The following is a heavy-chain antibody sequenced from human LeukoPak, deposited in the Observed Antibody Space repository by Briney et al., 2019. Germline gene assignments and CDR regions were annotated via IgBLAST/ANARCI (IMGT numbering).Heavy chain of an antibody. CDR3: TRGTGSYDY. Sequence: GGSLRLSCAASGFTFSRYTVNWVRQAPGKGLEWVSSITSSSTYIYYADSVKGRFTISRDNAKNSLYLHMNSLRAEDTAVYYCTRGTGSYDYWGQGTRVTVSS. D-gene: IGHD1-26*01. J-gene: IGHJ4*02. V-gene: IGHV3-21*01. CDR2: ITSSSTYI. CDR1: GFTFSRYT.